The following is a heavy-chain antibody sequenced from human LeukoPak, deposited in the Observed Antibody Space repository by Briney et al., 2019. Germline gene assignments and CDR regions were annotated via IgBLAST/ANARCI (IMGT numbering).Heavy chain of an antibody. D-gene: IGHD1-26*01. V-gene: IGHV3-21*01. Sequence: GGSLRLSCAASGFTFSTYNMNWVRPAPGKGLKWILSITSSSSYIYYTDSVKGQFTISRDNAKNSLYLQMNSLSPDDTAVYFCARDPYSGNYGNYYYYYMDVWGKGTTVTISS. CDR1: GFTFSTYN. CDR2: ITSSSSYI. CDR3: ARDPYSGNYGNYYYYYMDV. J-gene: IGHJ6*03.